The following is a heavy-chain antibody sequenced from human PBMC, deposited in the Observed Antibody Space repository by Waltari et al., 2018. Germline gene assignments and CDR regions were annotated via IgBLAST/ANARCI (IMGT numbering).Heavy chain of an antibody. CDR1: GYTFTSYD. CDR2: MNPNSGNT. V-gene: IGHV1-8*02. J-gene: IGHJ6*02. Sequence: QVQLVQSGAEVKKPGASVKVSCKASGYTFTSYDINWVRQATGQGLEWMGWMNPNSGNTGYAQKFQGKVTMTGTTSRVTAYMERSSLGLEERAVYYCGGGSFYYYDGSGYYGMEYYGMDVGGQGTTVTVSS. CDR3: GGGSFYYYDGSGYYGMEYYGMDV. D-gene: IGHD3-22*01.